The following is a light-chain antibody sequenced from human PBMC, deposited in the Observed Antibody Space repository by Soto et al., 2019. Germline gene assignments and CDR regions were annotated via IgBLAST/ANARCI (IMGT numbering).Light chain of an antibody. J-gene: IGKJ5*01. V-gene: IGKV3-15*01. Sequence: IVLTQSPATLSVSPGDTATLSCRANQSVSSNLAWYQQKPGQAPRLLIYGASTRATAIPARFSGSGSGTEFTLNITSLQSEDIAVYYCQQYKNWPLFGQGTRLEIK. CDR1: QSVSSN. CDR3: QQYKNWPL. CDR2: GAS.